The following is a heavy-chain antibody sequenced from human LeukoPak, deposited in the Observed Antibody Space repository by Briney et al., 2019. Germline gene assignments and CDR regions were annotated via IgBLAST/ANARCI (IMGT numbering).Heavy chain of an antibody. D-gene: IGHD2-21*01. Sequence: GGSLRLSCAASGFTFSSYAMHWVRQAPGKGLEWVAVISYDGSNKYYADSVKGRFTISRDNSKNTLYLQMNSLRAEDTAVYYCARERDALDYWGQGTLVTVSS. CDR1: GFTFSSYA. V-gene: IGHV3-30-3*01. CDR3: ARERDALDY. J-gene: IGHJ4*02. CDR2: ISYDGSNK.